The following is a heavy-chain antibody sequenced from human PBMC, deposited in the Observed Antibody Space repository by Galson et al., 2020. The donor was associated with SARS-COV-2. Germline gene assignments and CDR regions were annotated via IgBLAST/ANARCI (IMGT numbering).Heavy chain of an antibody. D-gene: IGHD3-22*01. CDR3: ASSINLIVVGAFDR. V-gene: IGHV4-39*01. J-gene: IGHJ4*02. CDR2: IYNSGGT. Sequence: ETSETLSLTCSVSGGSISSRTYYWGWIRQPPGKGLEWIGSIYNSGGTYYNSSLKSRVAISVDTSRNQFSLKLTSVTAADTAVYYCASSINLIVVGAFDRWGQGTQVTVSS. CDR1: GGSISSRTYY.